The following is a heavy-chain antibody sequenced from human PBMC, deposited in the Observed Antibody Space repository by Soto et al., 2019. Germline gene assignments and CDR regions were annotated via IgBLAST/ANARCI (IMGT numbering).Heavy chain of an antibody. Sequence: ASVKVSCKASGYTFTSYGISWVRQAPGQGLEWMGWISAYNGNTNYAQKLQGRVTRTTDTSTSTAYMELRSLRPDDMAVYYCARVSGDAPYYYDSSGYQEIDYWGQGTLVTVSS. D-gene: IGHD3-22*01. J-gene: IGHJ4*02. CDR1: GYTFTSYG. CDR3: ARVSGDAPYYYDSSGYQEIDY. CDR2: ISAYNGNT. V-gene: IGHV1-18*03.